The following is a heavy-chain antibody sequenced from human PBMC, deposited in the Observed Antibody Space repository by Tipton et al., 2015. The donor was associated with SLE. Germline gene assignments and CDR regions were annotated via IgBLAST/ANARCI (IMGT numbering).Heavy chain of an antibody. D-gene: IGHD3-10*01. V-gene: IGHV4-34*01. J-gene: IGHJ5*02. CDR1: GGSFSGYN. CDR2: INHTGST. Sequence: TLSLTCAVYGGSFSGYNWSWIRQPPGKGLQWIGEINHTGSTNYNPSLKSRVTISVDTSKNQFSLKLSSVTAADTAVYYCAGITMVQGVTPWGQGTLVTVSS. CDR3: AGITMVQGVTP.